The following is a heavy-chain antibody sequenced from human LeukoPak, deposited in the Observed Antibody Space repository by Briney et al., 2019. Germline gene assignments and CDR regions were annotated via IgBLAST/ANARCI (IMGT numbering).Heavy chain of an antibody. CDR2: INPKSGDT. V-gene: IGHV1-2*02. D-gene: IGHD3-22*01. J-gene: IGHJ5*02. Sequence: ASVKVSCKASGDTFTAYYIHRVRQAPGQGREWLGWINPKSGDTKYAQKFQGRVTMTWDSSISTAYPDLCRLRSDDTAVYYCARGGYYDSSGSLDPWGQGTLVTVSS. CDR1: GDTFTAYY. CDR3: ARGGYYDSSGSLDP.